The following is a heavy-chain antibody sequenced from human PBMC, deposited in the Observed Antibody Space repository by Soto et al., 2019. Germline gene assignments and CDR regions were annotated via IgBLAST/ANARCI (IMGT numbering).Heavy chain of an antibody. CDR3: ARRV. V-gene: IGHV3-23*01. J-gene: IGHJ4*02. CDR2: ISAGGDST. Sequence: EVKVLESGGGLVQPGGSLRLSCATSGLTFSLYPMNWVRQAPGKGLEWVSGISAGGDSTYYADSVKGRFTIFRDNSKNSVYLQMNSLRVEDTAVYYCARRVWGQGTLVTVSS. CDR1: GLTFSLYP.